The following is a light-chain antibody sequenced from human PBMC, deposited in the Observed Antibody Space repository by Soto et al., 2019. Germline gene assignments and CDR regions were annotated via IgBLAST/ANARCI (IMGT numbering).Light chain of an antibody. Sequence: QSALTQPASVSGSPGLSITISCTGASSDVGGYDYVSWYQQYPGKAPKLMIYDVTNRPSGVSNRFSGSKSGNTASLTISGLQAEDEADYYCSSYTSSSTVVFGGGTKPPS. V-gene: IGLV2-14*03. CDR2: DVT. J-gene: IGLJ2*01. CDR3: SSYTSSSTVV. CDR1: SSDVGGYDY.